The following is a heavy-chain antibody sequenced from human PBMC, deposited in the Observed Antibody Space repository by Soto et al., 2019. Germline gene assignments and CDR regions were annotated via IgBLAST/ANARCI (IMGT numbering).Heavy chain of an antibody. D-gene: IGHD3-3*01. CDR2: INPNSGGT. J-gene: IGHJ6*02. CDR3: ARDNGQQGALGTIFGVVNHYYYYGMDV. V-gene: IGHV1-2*04. Sequence: GASVKVSCKASGYTFTGYYMHWVRQAPGQGLEWMGWINPNSGGTNYAQKFQGWVTMTGDTSISTAYMELSRLRSDDTAVYYCARDNGQQGALGTIFGVVNHYYYYGMDVWGQGTTVTVSS. CDR1: GYTFTGYY.